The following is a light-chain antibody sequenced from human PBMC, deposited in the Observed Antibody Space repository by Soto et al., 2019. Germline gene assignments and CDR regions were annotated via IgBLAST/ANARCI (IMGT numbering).Light chain of an antibody. J-gene: IGKJ1*01. CDR2: GAS. CDR3: QQYGRT. Sequence: PGERAALSFTASESVSGSYIAWYQQKVGQSPRLLIYGASNRATGIPDRFSGSGSGTDFTLTISRLEPEDFAMYYCQQYGRTFGLGTKVDIK. CDR1: ESVSGSY. V-gene: IGKV3-20*01.